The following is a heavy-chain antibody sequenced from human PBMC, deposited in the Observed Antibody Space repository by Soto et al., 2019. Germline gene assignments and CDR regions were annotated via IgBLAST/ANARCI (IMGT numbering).Heavy chain of an antibody. Sequence: GESLKISCKGSGYSFTSYWISWVRQMPGKGLEWMGRIDPSDSYTNYSPSFQGHVTISADKSISTAYLQWSSLKASDTAMYYCAGQESRGVTGWYGMDVWGQGTTVTVSS. V-gene: IGHV5-10-1*01. CDR3: AGQESRGVTGWYGMDV. CDR2: IDPSDSYT. J-gene: IGHJ6*02. D-gene: IGHD3-10*01. CDR1: GYSFTSYW.